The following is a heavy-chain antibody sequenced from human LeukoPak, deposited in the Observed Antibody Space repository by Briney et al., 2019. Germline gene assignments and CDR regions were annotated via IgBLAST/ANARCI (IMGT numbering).Heavy chain of an antibody. D-gene: IGHD3-10*01. CDR3: ATLGSYFDY. V-gene: IGHV3-74*01. J-gene: IGHJ4*02. Sequence: TGGSLRLSCAASGXTFSSYWMHWVRQAPGKGLVWVSRISSDGSSTNYADSVMGRFTVSRDNDENTLFLQMNSLRAEDTAVYYCATLGSYFDYWGQGTLVTVSP. CDR1: GXTFSSYW. CDR2: ISSDGSST.